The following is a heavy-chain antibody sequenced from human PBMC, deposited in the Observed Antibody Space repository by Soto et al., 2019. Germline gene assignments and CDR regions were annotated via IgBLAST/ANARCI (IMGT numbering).Heavy chain of an antibody. CDR2: IWYDGSNK. CDR3: ARAKYCSGGSCYRDYYYYYMDV. CDR1: GFTFSSYG. Sequence: QVQLVESGGGVVQPGRSLRLSCAASGFTFSSYGMHWVRKAPGKGLEWVAVIWYDGSNKYYADSVKGRFTISRDNSKNTLYLQMNSLRAEDTAVYYCARAKYCSGGSCYRDYYYYYMDVWGKGTTVTVSS. D-gene: IGHD2-15*01. V-gene: IGHV3-33*01. J-gene: IGHJ6*03.